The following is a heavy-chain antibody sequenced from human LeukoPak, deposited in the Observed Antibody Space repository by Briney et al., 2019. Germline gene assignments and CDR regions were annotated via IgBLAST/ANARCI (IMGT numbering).Heavy chain of an antibody. V-gene: IGHV3-30-3*02. CDR3: AKQDYYGSGSYLGS. Sequence: GGSLRLSCAASGFTFSNYAMHWVRQAPGKGLEWVALISYDGNNKYNADSVKGRFTISRDNSKNTLYLQMNSLRAEDTAVYYCAKQDYYGSGSYLGSWGQGTLVTVSS. CDR2: ISYDGNNK. CDR1: GFTFSNYA. J-gene: IGHJ4*02. D-gene: IGHD3-10*01.